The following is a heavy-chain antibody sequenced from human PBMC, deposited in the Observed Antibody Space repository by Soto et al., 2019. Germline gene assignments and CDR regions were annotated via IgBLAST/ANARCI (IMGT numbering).Heavy chain of an antibody. Sequence: TLSLTCAVYGGPFSGYYWSWIRQPPGKGLEWIGEINHSGSTNYNPSLKSRVTISVDTSKNQFSLKLSSVTAADTAVYYCARKLYYYDSSGYYLGYYYYYGMDVWGQGTTVTVSS. J-gene: IGHJ6*02. V-gene: IGHV4-34*01. D-gene: IGHD3-22*01. CDR2: INHSGST. CDR3: ARKLYYYDSSGYYLGYYYYYGMDV. CDR1: GGPFSGYY.